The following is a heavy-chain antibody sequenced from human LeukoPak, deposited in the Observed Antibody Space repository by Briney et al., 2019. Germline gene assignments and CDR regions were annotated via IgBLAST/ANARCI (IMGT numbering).Heavy chain of an antibody. J-gene: IGHJ6*02. CDR2: FSSSGTT. Sequence: GGSLRFYCAASGFTVSDNHMSWVRQAPGQGLEGVSVFSSSGTTYYADSVKGRFTISRDNSKNTLFLQMDSLRAEDTAVYYCARDSRYSANGMAVWGQGTTVTVSS. V-gene: IGHV3-66*01. D-gene: IGHD5-12*01. CDR3: ARDSRYSANGMAV. CDR1: GFTVSDNH.